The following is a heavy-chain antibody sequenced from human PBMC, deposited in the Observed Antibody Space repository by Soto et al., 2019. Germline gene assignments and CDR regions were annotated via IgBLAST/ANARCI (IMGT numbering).Heavy chain of an antibody. V-gene: IGHV1-58*02. Sequence: QMQLVQSGPEVKKPGTSVKVSCKTSGFTFISSAMQWVRQARGQRLEWIGWIVVGSGHTNYAQKFQERVTITRDISTTTAYMELSSLRSDDTAVYYCAAASSTSGGYYGMDVWGQGTTVTVSS. CDR3: AAASSTSGGYYGMDV. D-gene: IGHD2-2*01. CDR2: IVVGSGHT. J-gene: IGHJ6*02. CDR1: GFTFISSA.